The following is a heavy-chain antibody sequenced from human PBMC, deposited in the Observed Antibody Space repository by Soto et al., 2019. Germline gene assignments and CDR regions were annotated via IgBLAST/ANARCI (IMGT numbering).Heavy chain of an antibody. Sequence: PSETLSLTCAVSGYSIRSGYFWSWIRQPPGKGLEWIGEINHSGSTNYNPSLKGRVTISVDTSKNQFSLKLSSVTAADTAVYYCARGMLFYGYYYYGMDVWGQGTTVTVSS. CDR3: ARGMLFYGYYYYGMDV. J-gene: IGHJ6*02. D-gene: IGHD2-21*01. CDR1: GYSIRSGYF. CDR2: INHSGST. V-gene: IGHV4-34*01.